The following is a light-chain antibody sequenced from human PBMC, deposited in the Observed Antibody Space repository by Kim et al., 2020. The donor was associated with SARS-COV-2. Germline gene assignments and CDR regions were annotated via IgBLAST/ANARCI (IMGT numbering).Light chain of an antibody. CDR3: QVWDSSSDHRVV. J-gene: IGLJ2*01. Sequence: PGRTARSTCGGNSIGSKRVHWYQQMPGQAPVLVISYDSDRPSGIPERFSGSNSGNTATLTISRVEAGDEADYYCQVWDSSSDHRVVFGGGTQLTVL. CDR1: SIGSKR. CDR2: YDS. V-gene: IGLV3-21*04.